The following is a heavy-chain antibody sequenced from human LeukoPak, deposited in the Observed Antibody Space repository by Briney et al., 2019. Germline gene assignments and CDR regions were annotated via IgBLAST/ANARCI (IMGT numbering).Heavy chain of an antibody. V-gene: IGHV3-48*01. CDR3: ARXTVVVVAATAAXNYXXXMDX. J-gene: IGHJ6*03. D-gene: IGHD2-15*01. CDR1: GFTFSTYT. Sequence: PGGSLRLSCAASGFTFSTYTMNWVRQAPGKGLEWVSYISGSGSTIYYADSVKGRFTISRDNAKNSLYLQMNSLRAEDTAVYYCARXTVVVVAATAAXNYXXXMDXXXKGXTVT. CDR2: ISGSGSTI.